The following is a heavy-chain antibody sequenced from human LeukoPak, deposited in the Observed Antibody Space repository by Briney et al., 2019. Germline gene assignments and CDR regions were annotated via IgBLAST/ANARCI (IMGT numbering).Heavy chain of an antibody. CDR1: GGSISSYY. V-gene: IGHV4-59*01. D-gene: IGHD3-22*01. CDR3: ARARDFDSSGYSYFDS. J-gene: IGHJ4*02. Sequence: ETLSLTCSVSGGSISSYYWMWIRQPPGKLLEWIGYIYYSGNTVYNPSLKSRVAISVDTSKSHFSLKLSSVTAADTAVYYCARARDFDSSGYSYFDSWGQGTLVIVSS. CDR2: IYYSGNT.